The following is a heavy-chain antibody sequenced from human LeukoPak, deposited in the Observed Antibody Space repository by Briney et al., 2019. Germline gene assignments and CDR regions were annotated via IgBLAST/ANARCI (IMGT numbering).Heavy chain of an antibody. V-gene: IGHV3-23*01. Sequence: PGGSLRLSCVASEFTFSNYAMSWVRQAPGKGLKWVSSISGSGGSTYYADSVKGRFTISRDNSKNTLYLQMNSLRAEDTAVYYCAKELKIFGVVIGGEYWGQGTLVTVSS. CDR1: EFTFSNYA. D-gene: IGHD3-3*01. CDR2: ISGSGGST. CDR3: AKELKIFGVVIGGEY. J-gene: IGHJ4*02.